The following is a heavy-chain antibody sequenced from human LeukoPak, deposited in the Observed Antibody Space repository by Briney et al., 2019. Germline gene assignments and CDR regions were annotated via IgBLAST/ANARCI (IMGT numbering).Heavy chain of an antibody. CDR2: IYPGDSDT. CDR1: GYSFTKFW. V-gene: IGHV5-51*01. CDR3: ARDAMVRGVITNFFDY. D-gene: IGHD3-10*01. Sequence: GESLKISCKGSGYSFTKFWIGWVRQMPGKGLEWMGIIYPGDSDTRYSPSFQGQVTLLVDTSISTAYMELSNLRSDDTAVYYCARDAMVRGVITNFFDYWGQGTLVTVSS. J-gene: IGHJ4*02.